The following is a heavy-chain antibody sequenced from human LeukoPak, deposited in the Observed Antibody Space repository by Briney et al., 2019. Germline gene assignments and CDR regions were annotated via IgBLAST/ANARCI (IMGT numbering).Heavy chain of an antibody. V-gene: IGHV3-21*01. J-gene: IGHJ4*02. CDR2: ISSSSSYI. CDR1: GFTLSSYS. D-gene: IGHD6-13*01. CDR3: ARVTPRVGAAAGSFDY. Sequence: GGALRLSCAASGFTLSSYSMNWVRQAPRKGLEWVSSISSSSSYIYYADSVKGRFTISRDNAKNSLYLQMNSLRAEDTAVYYCARVTPRVGAAAGSFDYWGQGTLVTVSP.